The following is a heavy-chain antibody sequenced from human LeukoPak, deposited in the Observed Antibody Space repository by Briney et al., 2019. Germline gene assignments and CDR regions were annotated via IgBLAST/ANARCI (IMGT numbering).Heavy chain of an antibody. CDR3: ARADPNASGYFYRFNWFNP. CDR1: GGSISSYY. CDR2: IYSSGST. J-gene: IGHJ5*02. D-gene: IGHD3-10*01. V-gene: IGHV4-59*01. Sequence: SETLSLTCSVSGGSISSYYWNWVRQPPGKGLEWIGNIYSSGSTDYNPSLKSRVTISLDTSKFQFSLRLNSVTAADPAVHYCARADPNASGYFYRFNWFNPWGQGPLVTVSS.